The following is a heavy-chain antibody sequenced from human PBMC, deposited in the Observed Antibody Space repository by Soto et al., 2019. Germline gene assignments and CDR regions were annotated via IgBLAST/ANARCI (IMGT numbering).Heavy chain of an antibody. D-gene: IGHD2-8*01. CDR1: GYTFASYA. J-gene: IGHJ6*02. Sequence: GASVKVSCKASGYTFASYAISWMRQAPGQGLEWMGWMNPNSGNTGYAQKFQGRVTMTRNTSISTACMELSSLRSEDTAVYYCARGEVDAPLMDVWGQGTTVTVSS. CDR3: ARGEVDAPLMDV. V-gene: IGHV1-8*02. CDR2: MNPNSGNT.